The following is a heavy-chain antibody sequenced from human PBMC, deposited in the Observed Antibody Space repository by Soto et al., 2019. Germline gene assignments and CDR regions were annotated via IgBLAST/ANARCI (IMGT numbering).Heavy chain of an antibody. J-gene: IGHJ6*02. CDR2: IIPIFGTA. V-gene: IGHV1-69*13. CDR3: ARGTLDTAMVMPHYGMDV. D-gene: IGHD5-18*01. CDR1: GGIFSSYA. Sequence: SVKVSCKASGGIFSSYAISWVRQAPGQGLEWMGGIIPIFGTANYAQKFQGRVTITADESTSTAYMELSSLRSEDTAVYYCARGTLDTAMVMPHYGMDVWGQGTTVTVS.